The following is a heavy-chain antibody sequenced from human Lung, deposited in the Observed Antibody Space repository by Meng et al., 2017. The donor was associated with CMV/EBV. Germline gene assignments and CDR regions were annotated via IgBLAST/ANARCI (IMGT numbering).Heavy chain of an antibody. J-gene: IGHJ6*02. Sequence: ESLKISCAASGFTFSTYTINWVRQAPGKGLEWVSCISSSSSYIYYADSMKGRFNISRDNAKNSVYLQMDSLRADDTAVYYCARARVFYAMDVWGQGTTVTVSS. CDR1: GFTFSTYT. CDR2: ISSSSSYI. CDR3: ARARVFYAMDV. V-gene: IGHV3-21*01.